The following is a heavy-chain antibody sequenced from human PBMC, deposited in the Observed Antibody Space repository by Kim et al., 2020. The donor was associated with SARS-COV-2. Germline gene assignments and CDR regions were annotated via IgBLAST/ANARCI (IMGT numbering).Heavy chain of an antibody. Sequence: ASVKVSCQVSGHTLTTLSIHWVRQAPGKGLEWMGGFDPEDGEIIYAQNFQGRVTMTEDSSTDTAHMHLSSLRSEDTAVYYCATDPGISMGAPGGFWGQGTLVTVSS. D-gene: IGHD6-19*01. CDR3: ATDPGISMGAPGGF. CDR2: FDPEDGEI. CDR1: GHTLTTLS. V-gene: IGHV1-24*01. J-gene: IGHJ4*02.